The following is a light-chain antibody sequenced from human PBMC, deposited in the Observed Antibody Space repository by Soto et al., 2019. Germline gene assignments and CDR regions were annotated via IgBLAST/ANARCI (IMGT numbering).Light chain of an antibody. J-gene: IGLJ3*02. Sequence: QLVLTQSPSASASLGASVKLTCTLSSGHSNYAIAWHQQQPEKGPRYLMKLNSDGSHTKGDGIPDRFSGSSFGAERYLTISSLQSEDEADYYCQTWGPGFRVFGGGTKLTVL. CDR3: QTWGPGFRV. CDR2: LNSDGSH. V-gene: IGLV4-69*01. CDR1: SGHSNYA.